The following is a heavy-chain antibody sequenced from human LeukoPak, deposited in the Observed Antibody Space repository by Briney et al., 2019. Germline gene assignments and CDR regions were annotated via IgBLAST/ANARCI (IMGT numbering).Heavy chain of an antibody. D-gene: IGHD5-12*01. CDR3: ATPLVAGRGRFDY. CDR2: IRYDGSTR. V-gene: IGHV3-30*02. Sequence: PGGSLRLSCAASGFTFSDLGMHWVRQAPGKGLEWVAFIRYDGSTRSYADSVKGRFTISRDNSKNTLYLQMNSLRAEDTAVYYCATPLVAGRGRFDYWGQGTLVTVSS. J-gene: IGHJ4*02. CDR1: GFTFSDLG.